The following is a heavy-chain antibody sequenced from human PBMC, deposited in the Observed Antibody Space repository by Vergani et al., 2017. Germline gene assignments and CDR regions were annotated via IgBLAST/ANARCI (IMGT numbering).Heavy chain of an antibody. CDR2: VDPEDGET. Sequence: VQLVQSGSELKKPGASVKVSCKASGYTFTSYAMNWVRQAPGKGLEWMGLVDPEDGETIYAEKFQGRVTITADTSTDTAYMELSSLRSEDTAVYYCATGGTALDWGQGTLVTVSS. CDR1: GYTFTSYA. CDR3: ATGGTALD. D-gene: IGHD2-21*02. J-gene: IGHJ4*02. V-gene: IGHV1-69-2*01.